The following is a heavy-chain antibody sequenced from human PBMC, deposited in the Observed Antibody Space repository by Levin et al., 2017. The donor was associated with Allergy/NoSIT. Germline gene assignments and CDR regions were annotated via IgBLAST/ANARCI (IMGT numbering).Heavy chain of an antibody. J-gene: IGHJ4*02. CDR2: IKQDGSEK. CDR3: ARRGYTSTWSGFDY. V-gene: IGHV3-7*01. Sequence: GESLKISCAASGFTFSTYWMSWVRQAPGKGLEWVANIKQDGSEKYYVESVKGRVTISRDNAKSSLYLQKNSLRAEDTAVYYCARRGYTSTWSGFDYWGQGILVTVSS. CDR1: GFTFSTYW. D-gene: IGHD6-13*01.